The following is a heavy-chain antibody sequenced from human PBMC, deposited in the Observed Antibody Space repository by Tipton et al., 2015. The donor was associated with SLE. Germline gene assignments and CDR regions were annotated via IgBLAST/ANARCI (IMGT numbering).Heavy chain of an antibody. CDR2: IKQDGSEK. Sequence: GSLRLSCAASGFTFSSYWMSWVRQAPGKGLEWVANIKQDGSEKYYVDSVKGRFTISRDNAKNTFYLQMNSLRAEDSAVYYCARHSRNADYMDVWGKGTTVTVSS. CDR1: GFTFSSYW. D-gene: IGHD3-22*01. J-gene: IGHJ6*03. V-gene: IGHV3-7*02. CDR3: ARHSRNADYMDV.